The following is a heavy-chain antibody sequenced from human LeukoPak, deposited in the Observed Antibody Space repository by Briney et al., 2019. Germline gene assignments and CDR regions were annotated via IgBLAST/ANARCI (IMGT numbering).Heavy chain of an antibody. V-gene: IGHV3-23*01. CDR2: VSSNGAKT. CDR3: ATDRGWRTSGYYLYYFES. D-gene: IGHD3-3*01. Sequence: PGGSLRLSCAAFGFTFSSYAITWVRQAPGKGLEWVSAVSSNGAKTYYADSVKGRFTISRDNYKNMVFLQMNSLRAEDTAVYYCATDRGWRTSGYYLYYFESWGQGTLVTVSS. CDR1: GFTFSSYA. J-gene: IGHJ4*02.